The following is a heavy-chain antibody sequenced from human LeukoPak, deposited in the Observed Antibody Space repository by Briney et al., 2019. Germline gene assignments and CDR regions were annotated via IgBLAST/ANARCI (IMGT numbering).Heavy chain of an antibody. J-gene: IGHJ6*03. CDR2: INPSGGST. D-gene: IGHD2-8*01. V-gene: IGHV1-46*01. CDR3: ARSLNGDYYYYMDV. CDR1: GYTFTSYY. Sequence: ASVKVSCKASGYTFTSYYMHWVRQAPGQGLDGMGIINPSGGSTSYAQKFQGRVTMTRDMSTRTVYMELSSLRSEDTAVYYCARSLNGDYYYYMDVWGKGTTVTVSS.